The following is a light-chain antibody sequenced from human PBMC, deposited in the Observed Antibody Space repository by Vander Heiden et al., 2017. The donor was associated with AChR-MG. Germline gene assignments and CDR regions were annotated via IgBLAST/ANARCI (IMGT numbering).Light chain of an antibody. CDR2: APS. J-gene: IGKJ4*01. Sequence: IQLTQSPSSLSASVGDRVTITCRASQGIATYLAWYQQKPGKAPKLLIYAPSTLQSGVPSRFSGSGYGTDFTLTISSLQPEDFATYYCQHLNSDLLLTFGGGTKVDIK. CDR1: QGIATY. V-gene: IGKV1-9*01. CDR3: QHLNSDLLLT.